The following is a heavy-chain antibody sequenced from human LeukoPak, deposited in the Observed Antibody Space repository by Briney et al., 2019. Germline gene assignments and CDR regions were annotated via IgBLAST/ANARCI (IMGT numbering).Heavy chain of an antibody. Sequence: PGGSLRLSCAASGFTFSTYGMHWVRQAPGKGLEWVAVISFDGTYKQYADSVKGRFTISRDNSKNTLYLQMNSLRAEDTAVYYCAKEFRITMVRGVIHDAFDIWGQGTMVTVSS. CDR3: AKEFRITMVRGVIHDAFDI. D-gene: IGHD3-10*01. V-gene: IGHV3-30*18. J-gene: IGHJ3*02. CDR2: ISFDGTYK. CDR1: GFTFSTYG.